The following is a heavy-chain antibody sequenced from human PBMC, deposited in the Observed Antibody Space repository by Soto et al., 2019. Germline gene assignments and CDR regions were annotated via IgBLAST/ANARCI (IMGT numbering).Heavy chain of an antibody. CDR3: ARDLYSLAARLPNSSYGLDV. V-gene: IGHV1-69*12. CDR1: GGTFSNYA. J-gene: IGHJ6*02. Sequence: QVQLVQSGAEVKKPGSSVKVSCKASGGTFSNYAISWVRQAPGQGLEWMGGILPIFGTAHYAQKFQGRGTSTADESTSTAYMELSSLRSEDTAVYYCARDLYSLAARLPNSSYGLDVWGQGTTVTVSS. CDR2: ILPIFGTA. D-gene: IGHD6-6*01.